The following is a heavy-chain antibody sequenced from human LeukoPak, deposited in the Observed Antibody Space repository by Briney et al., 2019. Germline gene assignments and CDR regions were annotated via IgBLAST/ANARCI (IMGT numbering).Heavy chain of an antibody. D-gene: IGHD3-22*01. CDR3: AKAPYYYDSSGYF. V-gene: IGHV3-23*01. CDR2: ISGSGGST. J-gene: IGHJ4*02. CDR1: GFTFSSYA. Sequence: WGSLRLSCAASGFTFSSYAMSWVRQAPGKGLEWVSAISGSGGSTYYADSVKGRFTISRDNSKNTLYLQMNSLRAEDTAVYYCAKAPYYYDSSGYFWGQGTLVTVSS.